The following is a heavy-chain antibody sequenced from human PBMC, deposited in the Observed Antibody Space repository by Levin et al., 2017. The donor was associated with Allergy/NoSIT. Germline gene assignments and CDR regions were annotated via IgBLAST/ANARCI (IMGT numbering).Heavy chain of an antibody. CDR2: IYYNGKP. CDR1: GASMHSPY. CDR3: ARDKSGTYFSFED. V-gene: IGHV4-59*11. J-gene: IGHJ4*02. Sequence: SQTLSLTCTVSGASMHSPYWSWIRQPPGKGLEWIGYIYYNGKPNYNPSLKSRVTISVDTSKNQFSLNMNSVTAADTALYYCARDKSGTYFSFEDWGQGTLVTVSS. D-gene: IGHD1-26*01.